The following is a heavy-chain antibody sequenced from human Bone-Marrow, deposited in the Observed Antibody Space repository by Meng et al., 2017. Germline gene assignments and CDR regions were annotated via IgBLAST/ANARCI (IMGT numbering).Heavy chain of an antibody. J-gene: IGHJ6*02. CDR2: INAGNGNT. CDR1: GGTFSSYA. D-gene: IGHD6-19*01. Sequence: ASVKVSCKASGGTFSSYAISWVRQAPGQRLEWMGWINAGNGNTKYSQKFQGRVTITRDTSASTAYMELSSLRSEDTAVYYCAVAGRYYYYYGMDVWGQGTTVTVSS. CDR3: AVAGRYYYYYGMDV. V-gene: IGHV1-3*01.